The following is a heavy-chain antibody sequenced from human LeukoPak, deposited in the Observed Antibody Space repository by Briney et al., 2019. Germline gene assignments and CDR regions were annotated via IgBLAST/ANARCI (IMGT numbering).Heavy chain of an antibody. CDR2: ISSSSSYI. V-gene: IGHV3-21*01. D-gene: IGHD2-15*01. CDR3: ARDWVVAATGDAFDI. CDR1: GFTFSSYS. Sequence: GGSLRLSCAASGFTFSSYSMNWVRQAPGKGLEWVSSISSSSSYIYYADSVKGRFTISRDNAKKSLYLQMNSLRAEDTAVYYCARDWVVAATGDAFDIWGQGTMVTVSS. J-gene: IGHJ3*02.